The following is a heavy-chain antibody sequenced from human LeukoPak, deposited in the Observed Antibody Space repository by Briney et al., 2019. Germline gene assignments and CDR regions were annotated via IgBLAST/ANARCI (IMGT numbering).Heavy chain of an antibody. CDR3: ATGTSWGYFDWLLPGPFDY. D-gene: IGHD3-9*01. J-gene: IGHJ4*02. CDR1: GFTFSSYA. Sequence: GGSLRLSCAASGFTFSSYAMHWVRQAPGKGLEWVAVISYDGSNKYYADSVKGRFTISRDNSKNTLYLQMNSLRAEDTAVYYCATGTSWGYFDWLLPGPFDYWGQGTLVTVSS. V-gene: IGHV3-30-3*01. CDR2: ISYDGSNK.